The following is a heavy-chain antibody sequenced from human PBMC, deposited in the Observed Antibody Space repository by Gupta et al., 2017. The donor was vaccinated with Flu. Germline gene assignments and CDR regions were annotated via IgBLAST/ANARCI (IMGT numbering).Heavy chain of an antibody. CDR1: AGTFSSNA. V-gene: IGHV1-69*06. J-gene: IGHJ6*02. CDR3: AREYDGTGSVDAAYDADDV. D-gene: IGHD3-10*01. CDR2: IIPKFDTP. Sequence: QVQLVQSGTGVKKPGSSVKISCKASAGTFSSNAISWVRQAPGHGLEWMGGIIPKFDTPHHDHTFYDRYMKTAGNYTITAYRDLSTLRCTAMAASYWAREYDGTGSVDAAYDADDVWGQGTRVTVSS.